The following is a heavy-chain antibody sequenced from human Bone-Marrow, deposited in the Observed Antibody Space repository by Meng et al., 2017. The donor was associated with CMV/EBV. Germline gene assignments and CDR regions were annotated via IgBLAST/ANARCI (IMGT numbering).Heavy chain of an antibody. CDR1: GGSVSGYY. V-gene: IGHV4-34*01. Sequence: QVVLPPWEECCLKTVGTLSLTCAVYGGSVSGYYWSWIRQPPGKGLGWIGEINHSGSTNYNPSLKSRVTISVDTSKNQFSLKLSSVTAADTAVYYCARRLRGTGPKYFQHWGQGTLVTVSS. J-gene: IGHJ1*01. D-gene: IGHD3/OR15-3a*01. CDR3: ARRLRGTGPKYFQH. CDR2: INHSGST.